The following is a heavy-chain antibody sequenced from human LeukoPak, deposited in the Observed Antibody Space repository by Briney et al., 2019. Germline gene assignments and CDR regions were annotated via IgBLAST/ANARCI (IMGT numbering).Heavy chain of an antibody. J-gene: IGHJ2*01. D-gene: IGHD2-2*03. CDR1: GGSISSYY. Sequence: SETLSLTCTVSGGSISSYYWSRIRQPPGKGLEWIGYIYYSGSTSYNPSLKSRVTISVDTSKNQFSLKLSSVTAADTAVYYCARLDNGWYFDLWGRGTLVTVSS. V-gene: IGHV4-59*01. CDR2: IYYSGST. CDR3: ARLDNGWYFDL.